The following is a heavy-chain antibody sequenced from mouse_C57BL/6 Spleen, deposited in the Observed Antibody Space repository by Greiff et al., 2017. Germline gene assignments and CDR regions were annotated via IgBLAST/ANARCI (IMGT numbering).Heavy chain of an antibody. CDR1: GYTFTDYY. Sequence: EVQLQQSGPELVKPGASVKISCKASGYTFTDYYMNWVKQSHGQSLEWIGDINPNNGGTSYNQKFKGKATLTVDKSSSTAYMELRSLTSEDSAVDYCARVNWEGYYFDYWGQGTTLTVSS. CDR2: INPNNGGT. J-gene: IGHJ2*01. D-gene: IGHD4-1*01. CDR3: ARVNWEGYYFDY. V-gene: IGHV1-26*01.